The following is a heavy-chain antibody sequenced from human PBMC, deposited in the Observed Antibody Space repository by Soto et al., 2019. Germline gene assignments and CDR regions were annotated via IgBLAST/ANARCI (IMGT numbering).Heavy chain of an antibody. CDR1: GGTFSSYA. V-gene: IGHV1-69*12. J-gene: IGHJ6*02. Sequence: QVQLVQSGAEVKKPGSSVKVSCKASGGTFSSYAISWVRQAPGQGLEWMGGIIPIFGTANYAQKFQGRVTITADESTSTADMELSSRRCEDTAVYYCASGDYDFWSGPGGGMDVWGQGTTVTVSS. D-gene: IGHD3-3*01. CDR2: IIPIFGTA. CDR3: ASGDYDFWSGPGGGMDV.